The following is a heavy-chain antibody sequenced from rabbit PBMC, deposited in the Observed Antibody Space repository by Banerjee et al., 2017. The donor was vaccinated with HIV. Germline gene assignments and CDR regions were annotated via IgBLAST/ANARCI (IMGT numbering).Heavy chain of an antibody. CDR2: INTSGGST. CDR3: ARMNQDFKYFQL. CDR1: GFSFSSSYW. J-gene: IGHJ4*01. V-gene: IGHV1S45*01. Sequence: QEQLEESGGDLVKPEGSLTVTCTASGFSFSSSYWICWVRQAPGKGLELIACINTSGGSTYYASWAKGRFTVSETSSTTMTLQMTSLTAADTATYFCARMNQDFKYFQLWGPGTLVTVS.